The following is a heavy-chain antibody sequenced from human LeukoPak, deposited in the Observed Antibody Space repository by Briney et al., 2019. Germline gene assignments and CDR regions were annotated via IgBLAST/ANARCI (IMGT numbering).Heavy chain of an antibody. V-gene: IGHV3-11*01. D-gene: IGHD1-14*01. CDR3: ASGGRAYNF. CDR2: ISSNGNII. Sequence: GGSLRPSCAASGVSFSDFYMSWMRQAPGKGLEWISFISSNGNIIHYADSAKGRFTISSDNAKNSLYLHMDSLRVEHTATYYCASGGRAYNFWGPGTAVTVSS. J-gene: IGHJ4*02. CDR1: GVSFSDFY.